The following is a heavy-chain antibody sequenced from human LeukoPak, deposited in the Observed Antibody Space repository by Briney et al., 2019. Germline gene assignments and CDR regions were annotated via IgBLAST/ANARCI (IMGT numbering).Heavy chain of an antibody. D-gene: IGHD3-3*01. Sequence: PGGSLRLSCAASGFTFSDYWMHWVRQAPGKGLEWVSRINSDGSSISYADSVKGRFTISRDNAKNTLYLQMNSLRAEDTAVYYCARGPYDFWGQGTLVTVSS. CDR1: GFTFSDYW. CDR2: INSDGSSI. CDR3: ARGPYDF. V-gene: IGHV3-74*01. J-gene: IGHJ4*02.